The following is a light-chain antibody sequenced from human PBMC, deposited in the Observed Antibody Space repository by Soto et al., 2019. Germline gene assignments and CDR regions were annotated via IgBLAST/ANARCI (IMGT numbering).Light chain of an antibody. Sequence: EIVMTQSPATLYVSPGERATLSCRASQSVSSNLAWYQQKPGQAPRLLIYGASTRATGIPARFSGSGSGTEFTLTISSLQSEDFATYYCQQANSFPWTFGQGTKVDIK. CDR2: GAS. CDR1: QSVSSN. V-gene: IGKV3-15*01. CDR3: QQANSFPWT. J-gene: IGKJ1*01.